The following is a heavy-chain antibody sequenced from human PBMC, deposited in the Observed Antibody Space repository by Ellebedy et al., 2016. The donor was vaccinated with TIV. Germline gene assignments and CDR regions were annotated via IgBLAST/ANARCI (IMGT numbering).Heavy chain of an antibody. CDR2: FYYGGSA. CDR3: ARKYYYDSSAFYY. D-gene: IGHD3-22*01. V-gene: IGHV4-39*07. Sequence: MPGGSLRLSCTVSGDSIDTSTYYWGWIRQPPGKGLEWIGSFYYGGSAYYNPSLKSRVTMSLDTSKSQVSLKLSSVTAADTAVYYCARKYYYDSSAFYYWGQGTLVTVSS. J-gene: IGHJ4*02. CDR1: GDSIDTSTYY.